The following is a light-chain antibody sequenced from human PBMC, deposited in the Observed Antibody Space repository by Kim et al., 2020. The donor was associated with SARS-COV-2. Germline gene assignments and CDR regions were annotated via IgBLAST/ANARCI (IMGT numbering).Light chain of an antibody. CDR1: SSNIGRRA. CDR2: ATD. CDR3: AAWDDSLGGQL. J-gene: IGLJ3*02. Sequence: QGVTISCSGSSSNIGRRAVPRFQRPPGTAPKLLIYATDKRPSGIPARFSGSKSGTSASLAISRLQSENEADYYCAAWDDSLGGQLFGGGTQLTVL. V-gene: IGLV1-44*01.